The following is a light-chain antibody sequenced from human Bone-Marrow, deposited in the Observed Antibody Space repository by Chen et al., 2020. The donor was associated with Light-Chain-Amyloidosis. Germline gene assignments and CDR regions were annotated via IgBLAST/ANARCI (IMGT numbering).Light chain of an antibody. CDR2: EST. CDR3: CSCVTDFVGGV. V-gene: IGLV2-23*01. Sequence: QSALAQPASVSGSPGQSITISCTGTTSDVGSYNLVSWYQQHPGKAPKLIIYESTKRPSGVSDSCSGSKAGNTASLSICGLQAEDEADYYCCSCVTDFVGGVFGAGTKVT. J-gene: IGLJ1*01. CDR1: TSDVGSYNL.